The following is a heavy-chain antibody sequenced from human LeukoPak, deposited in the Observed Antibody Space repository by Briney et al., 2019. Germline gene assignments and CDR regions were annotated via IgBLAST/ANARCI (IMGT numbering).Heavy chain of an antibody. CDR1: GGSISSGSYY. CDR3: AGGNDYGDAFDI. J-gene: IGHJ3*02. V-gene: IGHV4-61*02. CDR2: IYTSGST. D-gene: IGHD4-17*01. Sequence: SQTLSLTCTVSGGSISSGSYYWSWIRQPAGKGLEWIGRIYTSGSTNYNPSLKSRVTISVDTSKNQFSLKLSSVTAADTAVYSCAGGNDYGDAFDIWGQGTMVTVPS.